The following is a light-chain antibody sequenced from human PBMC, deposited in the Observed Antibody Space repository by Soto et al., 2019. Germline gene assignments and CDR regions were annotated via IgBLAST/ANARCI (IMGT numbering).Light chain of an antibody. CDR2: KAS. CDR3: QQYNSYSLP. V-gene: IGKV1-5*03. Sequence: DIQMTQSPSTLSASVGDRVTITCRASQSISSWLAWYQQKPGKAPKLLIYKASSLESGVPSRFSGSGSGTEFTLTISSLQPEDFATYYCQQYNSYSLPFGQRTKVELK. J-gene: IGKJ1*01. CDR1: QSISSW.